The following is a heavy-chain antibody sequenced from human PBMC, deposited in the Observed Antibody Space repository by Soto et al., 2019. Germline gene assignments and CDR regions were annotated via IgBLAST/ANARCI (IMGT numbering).Heavy chain of an antibody. D-gene: IGHD3-22*01. CDR3: ARAFFYQGSASRGYSFDAVEF. CDR2: ISAHTGSS. CDR1: GYTFTSSG. V-gene: IGHV1-18*01. J-gene: IGHJ4*03. Sequence: ASVKVSCKASGYTFTSSGMSWVRQAPGQGLEWMGWISAHTGSSEYAQRFQGRVTMTTDRSTSTAYMELRSLRSDDTAVYYCARAFFYQGSASRGYSFDAVEFWGPGTLVTVSS.